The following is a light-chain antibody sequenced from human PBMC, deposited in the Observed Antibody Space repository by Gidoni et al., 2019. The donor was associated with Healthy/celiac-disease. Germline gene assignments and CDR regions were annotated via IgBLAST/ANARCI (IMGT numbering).Light chain of an antibody. CDR1: SSNLGSNT. V-gene: IGLV1-44*01. Sequence: QSVLTQPPSASGTPGQRVTISCSGSSSNLGSNTVNWYQQIPVTAPKLLIYSNNQRPSGVPDRFSGSKSGTSASLAISGLQSEDEADYYCAACDDSLNGWVFGGGTKLTVL. CDR2: SNN. J-gene: IGLJ3*02. CDR3: AACDDSLNGWV.